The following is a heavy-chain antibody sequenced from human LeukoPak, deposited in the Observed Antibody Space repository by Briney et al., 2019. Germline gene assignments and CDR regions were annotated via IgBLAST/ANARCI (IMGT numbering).Heavy chain of an antibody. D-gene: IGHD5-12*01. Sequence: GGSLRLSCAASGFTFDDYTMHWVRQTPGKGLEWVSPISWDGGNTYYTDSVKGRFTIARDNSNNSLYLQMNSLRTEDTALYYCAKDMSDRYSGNHYPLDFWGQGTLVTVSS. CDR2: ISWDGGNT. V-gene: IGHV3-43*01. J-gene: IGHJ4*02. CDR3: AKDMSDRYSGNHYPLDF. CDR1: GFTFDDYT.